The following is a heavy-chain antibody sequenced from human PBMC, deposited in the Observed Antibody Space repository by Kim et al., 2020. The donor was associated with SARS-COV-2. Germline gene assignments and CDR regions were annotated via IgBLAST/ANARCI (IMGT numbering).Heavy chain of an antibody. J-gene: IGHJ4*02. CDR3: AARRGVIGGGYDY. D-gene: IGHD3-10*01. Sequence: SVKVSCKASGFTFTSSAVQWVRQARGQRLEWIGWNVVGSGNTNYAQKFQERVTITRDMSTSTAYMELSSLRSEDTAVYYCAARRGVIGGGYDYWGQGTLVTVSS. CDR2: NVVGSGNT. V-gene: IGHV1-58*01. CDR1: GFTFTSSA.